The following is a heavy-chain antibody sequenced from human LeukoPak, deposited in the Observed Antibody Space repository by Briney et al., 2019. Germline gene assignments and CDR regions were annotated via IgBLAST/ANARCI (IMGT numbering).Heavy chain of an antibody. V-gene: IGHV1-69*04. CDR2: IIPILGIA. J-gene: IGHJ4*02. CDR1: GYTFTSYG. D-gene: IGHD6-13*01. Sequence: SVKVSCKASGYTFTSYGISWVRQAPGQGLEWMGRIIPILGIANYAQKFQGRVTITADKSTSTAYMELSSLRSEDTAVYYCARGYTPFDYWGQGTLVTVSS. CDR3: ARGYTPFDY.